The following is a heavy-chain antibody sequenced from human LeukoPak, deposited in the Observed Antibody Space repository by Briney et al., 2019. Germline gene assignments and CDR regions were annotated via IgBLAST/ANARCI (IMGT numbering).Heavy chain of an antibody. CDR1: GGSIISSDYH. V-gene: IGHV4-39*01. Sequence: PSETLSLTCTVSGGSIISSDYHWGWVRQPPGKGLEWIGTISYSGNTDYNPSLRSRVTISVDTSNNQFSLRLGSVTAVDTAVYHCARHCCSGPAKRVFDIWGQGTMVTVSS. J-gene: IGHJ3*02. CDR2: ISYSGNT. D-gene: IGHD2-15*01. CDR3: ARHCCSGPAKRVFDI.